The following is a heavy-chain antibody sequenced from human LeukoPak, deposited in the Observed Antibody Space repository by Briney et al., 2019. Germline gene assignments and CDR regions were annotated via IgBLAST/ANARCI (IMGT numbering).Heavy chain of an antibody. D-gene: IGHD4-23*01. Sequence: GGSLRLSCAASGFTFSKYTMHWVRQAPGKGLEWVALISYDGSNKYYADSVRGRFTISRDNSKNTLYLQMNSLRTEVTAVYYCARGDGGPQNWFDPWGQGTLVTVS. V-gene: IGHV3-30*04. CDR2: ISYDGSNK. J-gene: IGHJ5*02. CDR3: ARGDGGPQNWFDP. CDR1: GFTFSKYT.